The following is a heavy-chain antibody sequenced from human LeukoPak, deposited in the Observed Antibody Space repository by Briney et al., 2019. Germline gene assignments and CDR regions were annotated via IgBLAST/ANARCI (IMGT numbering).Heavy chain of an antibody. CDR1: GYIFTGYY. V-gene: IGHV1-2*02. CDR3: ARDGDYGGLPDY. CDR2: INPNSGDT. Sequence: ASVKVSCKASGYIFTGYYMHWVRQAPGQGLEWMGWINPNSGDTNYAQKFQGRVTMTRDTSVSTAYMELSRLRSDDTAVYYCARDGDYGGLPDYWGQGTLVTVSS. D-gene: IGHD4-17*01. J-gene: IGHJ4*02.